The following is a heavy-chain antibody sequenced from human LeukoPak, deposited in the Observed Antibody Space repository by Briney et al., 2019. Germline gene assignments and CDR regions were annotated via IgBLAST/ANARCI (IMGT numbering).Heavy chain of an antibody. CDR1: GFTFSSYG. Sequence: GGSLRLSCAASGFTFSSYGMHWVRQAPGKGLERVAFIRYDGSNKYYADSVKGRFTISRDNSKNTLYLQMNSLRAEDTAVYYCAKDRQQLANWFDPWGQGTLVTVSS. CDR3: AKDRQQLANWFDP. D-gene: IGHD6-13*01. V-gene: IGHV3-30*02. CDR2: IRYDGSNK. J-gene: IGHJ5*02.